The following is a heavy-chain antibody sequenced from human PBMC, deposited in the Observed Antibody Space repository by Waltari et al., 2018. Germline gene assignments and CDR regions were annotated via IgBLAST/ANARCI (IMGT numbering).Heavy chain of an antibody. D-gene: IGHD3-22*01. J-gene: IGHJ2*01. Sequence: LTCTVSGGSISSGSYYWSWIRQPAGKGLEWIGRIYTSGSTNYNPSLKSRVTISVDTSKNQFSLKLSSVTAADTAVYYCARAVFDYDHGWYFDLWGRGTLVTVSS. CDR2: IYTSGST. CDR3: ARAVFDYDHGWYFDL. V-gene: IGHV4-61*02. CDR1: GGSISSGSYY.